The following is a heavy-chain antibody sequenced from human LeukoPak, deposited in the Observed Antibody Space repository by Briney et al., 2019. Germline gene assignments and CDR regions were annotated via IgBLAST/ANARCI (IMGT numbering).Heavy chain of an antibody. CDR2: ISSSSSYI. CDR3: ARGQLWFGELFTTFDY. CDR1: GFTFSSYI. Sequence: GGSLRLSCAASGFTFSSYIMNWVRQAPGKGLEWVSSISSSSSYIYYADSVKGRFTISRDNAKNSLYLQMNSLRAEDTAVYYCARGQLWFGELFTTFDYWGQGTLVTVSS. V-gene: IGHV3-21*01. J-gene: IGHJ4*02. D-gene: IGHD3-10*01.